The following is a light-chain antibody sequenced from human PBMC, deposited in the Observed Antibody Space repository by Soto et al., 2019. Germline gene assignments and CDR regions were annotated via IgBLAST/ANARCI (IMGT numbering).Light chain of an antibody. CDR3: QQYNNWPPLT. CDR1: QTVSTN. CDR2: GAS. J-gene: IGKJ4*01. Sequence: EMVMTQSPATLSVSPGEGATLSCRASQTVSTNLAWYQQKPGQAPRLLIYGASTRATGVPARFSGSGSGTEFTLTISSLQSEEFAVYFCQQYNNWPPLTFGGGTRVEIK. V-gene: IGKV3-15*01.